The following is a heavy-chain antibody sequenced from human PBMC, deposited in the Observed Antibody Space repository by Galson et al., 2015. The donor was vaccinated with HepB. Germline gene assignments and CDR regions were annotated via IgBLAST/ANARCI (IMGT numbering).Heavy chain of an antibody. J-gene: IGHJ6*02. Sequence: SLRLSCAASGFTFSSYSMSWVRQAPGKGLEWVSYISSSRSSIHYADAVKGRFTISRDNAKNSLYLQMNSLRDEDTAVYYCARVSSSSWSFRTHLEDYYYGMDAWGQGTTVIVSS. D-gene: IGHD6-13*01. CDR3: ARVSSSSWSFRTHLEDYYYGMDA. CDR2: ISSSRSSI. CDR1: GFTFSSYS. V-gene: IGHV3-48*02.